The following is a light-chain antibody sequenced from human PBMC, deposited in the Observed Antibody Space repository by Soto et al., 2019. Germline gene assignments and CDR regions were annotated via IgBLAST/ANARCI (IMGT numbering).Light chain of an antibody. CDR3: QQYGISPSWT. V-gene: IGKV3-20*01. Sequence: EIVLTQSPATLSLSPGERATLSCRASQSVSNSYLAWYQQKPGQAPRLLIYGASRRATGIPDRFSGSGSGTDFTLTISRLEPGDFAVYYCQQYGISPSWTFGQGTKVDIK. CDR1: QSVSNSY. J-gene: IGKJ1*01. CDR2: GAS.